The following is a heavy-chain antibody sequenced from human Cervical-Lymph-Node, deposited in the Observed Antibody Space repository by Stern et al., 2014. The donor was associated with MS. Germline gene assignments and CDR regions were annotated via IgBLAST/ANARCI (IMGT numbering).Heavy chain of an antibody. CDR2: TTPLFGIA. CDR3: ARHQAGIAAD. D-gene: IGHD6-13*01. J-gene: IGHJ4*02. Sequence: QMQLVQSGAQVKKPGSSVKVSCKASGDTFSSLDIGWVRQAPGQGPEWLGGTTPLFGIANYAQNFQGRVTFSADDSTSTTYMELSSLRSEDTAVYYCARHQAGIAADWGQGTLVTVSS. V-gene: IGHV1-69*01. CDR1: GDTFSSLD.